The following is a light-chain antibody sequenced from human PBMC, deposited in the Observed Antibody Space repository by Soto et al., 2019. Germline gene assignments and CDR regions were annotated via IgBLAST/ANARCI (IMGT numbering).Light chain of an antibody. CDR1: SSDIGNYDF. CDR3: SSYTSSSTLHVV. J-gene: IGLJ2*01. CDR2: EVS. Sequence: QSALTQPASVSGSPGQSITISCTGTSSDIGNYDFVSWYQQVPGTAPKAMIYEVSSRPSGVSNRFSGSKSGNTASLTISGLQAEDEAYYYCSSYTSSSTLHVVFGGGTKLTVL. V-gene: IGLV2-14*01.